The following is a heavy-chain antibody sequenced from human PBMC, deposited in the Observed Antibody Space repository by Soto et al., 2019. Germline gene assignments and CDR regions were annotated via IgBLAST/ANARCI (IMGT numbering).Heavy chain of an antibody. CDR1: GFTFTTFG. CDR3: AKDLQAYGDYNYYYYGMDV. Sequence: QVQLVESGGGVVQPGGSLRLCCTASGFTFTTFGIHWVRQAPGKGLEWVALISYDGHNKYYSDSVKGRFTISRDNYKNTLSLQMNSLRAEDTAVYYCAKDLQAYGDYNYYYYGMDVWGQGTTVSVSS. CDR2: ISYDGHNK. V-gene: IGHV3-30*18. J-gene: IGHJ6*02. D-gene: IGHD4-17*01.